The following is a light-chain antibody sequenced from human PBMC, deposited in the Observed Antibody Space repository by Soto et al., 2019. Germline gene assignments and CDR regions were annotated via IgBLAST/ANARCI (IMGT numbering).Light chain of an antibody. V-gene: IGLV2-18*02. CDR3: SSYTSSTTYV. Sequence: QSVLTQPPSVSGFPGQSGAISCTGTSSDVGSSNGVSWYQQPPGAAPKLMIYDVTNRPSGVPDRFSGSKSGNTASLTISGLQAEDEADYYCSSYTSSTTYVFGTGTKVPVL. CDR1: SSDVGSSNG. J-gene: IGLJ1*01. CDR2: DVT.